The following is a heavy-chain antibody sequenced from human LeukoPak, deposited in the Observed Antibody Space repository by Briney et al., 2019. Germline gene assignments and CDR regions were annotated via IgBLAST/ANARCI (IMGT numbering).Heavy chain of an antibody. D-gene: IGHD4-17*01. V-gene: IGHV3-7*01. J-gene: IGHJ4*02. CDR3: ARDMFGATVFLTTVTTLADY. CDR1: GFTFSSYW. CDR2: IKQDGSEK. Sequence: GGSLRLSCAASGFTFSSYWMSWVRQAPGKGLEWVANIKQDGSEKYYVDSVKGRFTISRDNAKNSLYLQMNSLRAEDTAVYYCARDMFGATVFLTTVTTLADYWGQGTLVTVSS.